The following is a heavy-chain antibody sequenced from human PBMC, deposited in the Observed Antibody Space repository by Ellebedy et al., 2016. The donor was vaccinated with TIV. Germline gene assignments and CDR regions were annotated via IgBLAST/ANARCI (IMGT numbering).Heavy chain of an antibody. V-gene: IGHV3-23*01. Sequence: GESLKISCAASGFTFSSYAMSWVRQAPGQGLEWVSGINANGVSIAYADSVKGRFTISRDNSKDTLFLQMNSLRAEDTAIYFCARDPVGVGPAFDVWGQGTMVTVSS. D-gene: IGHD4-23*01. CDR2: INANGVSI. J-gene: IGHJ3*01. CDR1: GFTFSSYA. CDR3: ARDPVGVGPAFDV.